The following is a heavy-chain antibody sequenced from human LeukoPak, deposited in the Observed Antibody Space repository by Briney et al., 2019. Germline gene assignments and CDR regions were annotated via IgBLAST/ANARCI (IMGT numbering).Heavy chain of an antibody. D-gene: IGHD1-26*01. J-gene: IGHJ4*02. CDR1: EFTFSNYW. Sequence: PGGSLRLSCAASEFTFSNYWMSWVRQAPGKGLEWVANIKQDGSEKYYVDSVKGRFTISRDNAKNSLYLQMNSLRAEDTAVDYCVRLIVGASDYWGQGTLVTVSS. V-gene: IGHV3-7*01. CDR2: IKQDGSEK. CDR3: VRLIVGASDY.